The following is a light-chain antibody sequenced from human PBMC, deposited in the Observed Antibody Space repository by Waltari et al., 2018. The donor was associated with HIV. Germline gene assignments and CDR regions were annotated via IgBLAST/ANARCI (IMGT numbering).Light chain of an antibody. J-gene: IGLJ3*02. Sequence: QSVLPQPPSVSGAPGQRVTISCPGSSTNIGAGYEVHWYQQLPGTAPKLLIYGNTNRPSGVSDRFSGSKSGTSASLAITGLQAEDEADYYCQSYDSRQSGFWVFGGGTTLTVL. CDR1: STNIGAGYE. CDR3: QSYDSRQSGFWV. CDR2: GNT. V-gene: IGLV1-40*01.